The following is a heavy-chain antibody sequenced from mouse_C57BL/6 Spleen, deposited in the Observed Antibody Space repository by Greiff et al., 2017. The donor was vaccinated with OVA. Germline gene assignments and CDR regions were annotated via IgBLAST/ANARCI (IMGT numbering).Heavy chain of an antibody. J-gene: IGHJ3*02. CDR1: GYAFSSYW. V-gene: IGHV1-80*01. D-gene: IGHD1-1*01. CDR2: IYPGDGDT. CDR3: ARSYNYGSLFR. Sequence: QVQLKQSGAELVKPGASVKISCKASGYAFSSYWMNWVKQRPGKGLEWIGQIYPGDGDTNYNGKFKGKATLTADKSSSTAYMQLSSLTSEDSAVYFCARSYNYGSLFRWGQGTLVTVSA.